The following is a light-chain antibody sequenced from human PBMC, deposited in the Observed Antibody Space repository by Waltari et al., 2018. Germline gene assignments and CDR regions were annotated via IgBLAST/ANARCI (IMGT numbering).Light chain of an antibody. Sequence: DIRMTQSPSSLSASVGDRVTLTCRTGQIIDNFLNWYQQKPGKAPKLLIYFTSNLQSGVPSRFSGDGSGTTFTLTITSLQPEDFATYYCQQSYTVPTFGQGTRLEIK. J-gene: IGKJ5*01. CDR2: FTS. V-gene: IGKV1-39*01. CDR1: QIIDNF. CDR3: QQSYTVPT.